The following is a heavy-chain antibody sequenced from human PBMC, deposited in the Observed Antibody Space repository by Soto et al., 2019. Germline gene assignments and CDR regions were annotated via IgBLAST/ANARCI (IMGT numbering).Heavy chain of an antibody. Sequence: SVKVSCKASGGTFSSYAISWVRQAPGQGLEWMGGIIPIFGTANYAQKFQGRVTITADESTSTAYMELSSLRSEDTAVYYCASAGLAYCGGDCPTTIWGQGTMVTVSS. D-gene: IGHD2-21*02. CDR1: GGTFSSYA. J-gene: IGHJ3*02. CDR2: IIPIFGTA. CDR3: ASAGLAYCGGDCPTTI. V-gene: IGHV1-69*13.